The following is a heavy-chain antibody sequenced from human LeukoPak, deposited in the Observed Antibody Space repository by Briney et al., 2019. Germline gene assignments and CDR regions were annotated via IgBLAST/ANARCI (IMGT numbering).Heavy chain of an antibody. CDR1: GGSISSYY. D-gene: IGHD6-19*01. CDR2: IYYSGST. J-gene: IGHJ5*02. Sequence: SETLSLTCTVSGGSISSYYWRWIRQPPGKGLEWIGYIYYSGSTNYNPSLKSRVTISVDTSKNQFSLKLSSVTAADTAVYYCARPSGSSGWSWSWFDTWGQGTLVTVSS. V-gene: IGHV4-59*08. CDR3: ARPSGSSGWSWSWFDT.